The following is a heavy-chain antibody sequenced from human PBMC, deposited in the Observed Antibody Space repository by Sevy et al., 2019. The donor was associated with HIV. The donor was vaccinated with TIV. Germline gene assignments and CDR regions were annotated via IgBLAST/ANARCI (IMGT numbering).Heavy chain of an antibody. CDR1: GFTFSNAW. J-gene: IGHJ3*02. D-gene: IGHD3-9*01. CDR2: IKSKTDGGTT. Sequence: GGSLRLSCAASGFTFSNAWMSWVRQAPGKGLEWVGRIKSKTDGGTTDYAAPVKGRFTISRDDSKNTLYLQMNSLKTEDTAVYYCTTRGLRYFDWLLPADALDIWGQGTMVTVSS. CDR3: TTRGLRYFDWLLPADALDI. V-gene: IGHV3-15*01.